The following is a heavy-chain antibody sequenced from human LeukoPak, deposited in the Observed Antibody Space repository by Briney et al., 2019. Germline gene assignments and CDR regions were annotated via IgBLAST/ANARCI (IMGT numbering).Heavy chain of an antibody. J-gene: IGHJ3*02. V-gene: IGHV3-30*18. CDR2: ISYDGSNK. CDR3: AKESALTNAFDI. D-gene: IGHD1-14*01. CDR1: GFTFSSYG. Sequence: GGSLRLSCAASGFTFSSYGMHWVRQAPGKGLERVAVISYDGSNKYYADSVKGRFTISRDNSKNTLYLQMNSLRAEDTAVYYCAKESALTNAFDIWGQGTMVTVSS.